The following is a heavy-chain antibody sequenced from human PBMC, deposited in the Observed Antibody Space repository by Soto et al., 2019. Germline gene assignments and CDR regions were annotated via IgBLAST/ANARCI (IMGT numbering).Heavy chain of an antibody. Sequence: QVQLVQSWAEVKKPGSPVRVSCTASGDTFDFYTISWVRQVPGQGPEWMGRIIPMLGMSNYAQKFQGRVTIVADKSTSTVYMKLSGLTSEDTAVYYCATNYGSGSTHFYYWCQGTLVTVSS. CDR3: ATNYGSGSTHFYY. V-gene: IGHV1-69*02. J-gene: IGHJ4*02. D-gene: IGHD3-10*01. CDR2: IIPMLGMS. CDR1: GDTFDFYT.